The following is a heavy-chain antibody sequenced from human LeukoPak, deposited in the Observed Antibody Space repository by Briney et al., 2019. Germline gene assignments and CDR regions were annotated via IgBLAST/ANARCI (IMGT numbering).Heavy chain of an antibody. Sequence: SETLSLTCAVYGGSFSGCYWSWSRQPPGRGLEWIGEINHSGSTNYNPSLKSRVTISVDTSKNQFSLKLSSVTAADTAVYYCARGLPRYSSSWYVDYWGQGTLVTVSS. J-gene: IGHJ4*02. CDR1: GGSFSGCY. V-gene: IGHV4-34*01. CDR3: ARGLPRYSSSWYVDY. CDR2: INHSGST. D-gene: IGHD6-13*01.